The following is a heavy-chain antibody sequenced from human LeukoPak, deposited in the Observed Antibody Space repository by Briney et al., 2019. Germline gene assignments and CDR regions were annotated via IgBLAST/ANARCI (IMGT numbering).Heavy chain of an antibody. CDR1: GFTFDYYA. J-gene: IGHJ5*02. CDR2: ISWNSGSI. CDR3: AKGRDKYQLLSKNWFDP. Sequence: PGRSPRLSFAASGFTFDYYAIHLGPPAPGKGLEWGSGISWNSGSIGYADSVKGRFTISRDNAKNSLYLQMNSLRAEDTALYYCAKGRDKYQLLSKNWFDPWGQGTLVTVSS. V-gene: IGHV3-9*01. D-gene: IGHD2-2*01.